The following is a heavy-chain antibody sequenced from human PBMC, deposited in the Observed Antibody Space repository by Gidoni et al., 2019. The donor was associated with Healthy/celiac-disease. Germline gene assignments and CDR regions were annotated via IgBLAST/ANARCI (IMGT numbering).Heavy chain of an antibody. CDR2: IYTSGST. J-gene: IGHJ5*02. Sequence: QLQLQEPGPGLVKPAATRSRTGTSSGGSVSRYYRSWIRQPAGKGLEWIGRIYTSGSTNYPPSLKSRVTMSVDTCKTQLSLRLSSVTAADTAVYYCARGGIAAAGTWFDPWGQGTLVTVSS. D-gene: IGHD6-13*01. CDR1: GGSVSRYY. V-gene: IGHV4-4*07. CDR3: ARGGIAAAGTWFDP.